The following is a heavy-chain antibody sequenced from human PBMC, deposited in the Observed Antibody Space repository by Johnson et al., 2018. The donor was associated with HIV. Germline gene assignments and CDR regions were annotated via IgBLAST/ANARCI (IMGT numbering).Heavy chain of an antibody. CDR2: ISYDGSKK. CDR1: GFTFSSYW. V-gene: IGHV3-30*18. D-gene: IGHD3-22*01. CDR3: AKDLSTAYYDSSEDTFDI. Sequence: QVQLVESGGGLVQPGGSLRLSCAASGFTFSSYWMSWVRQAPGKGLEWVAVISYDGSKKYHADSVKGRFTISRDNSKNTLYLQMNSLRAEDTAMYYCAKDLSTAYYDSSEDTFDIWGQGTMVTVSS. J-gene: IGHJ3*02.